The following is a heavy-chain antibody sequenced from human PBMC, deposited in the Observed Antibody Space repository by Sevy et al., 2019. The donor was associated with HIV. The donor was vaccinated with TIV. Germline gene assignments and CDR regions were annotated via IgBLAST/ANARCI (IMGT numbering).Heavy chain of an antibody. V-gene: IGHV4-59*08. J-gene: IGHJ4*02. CDR2: IYYNGHI. D-gene: IGHD3-10*01. CDR3: AGVNAGGRGYS. CDR1: GGSITSLY. Sequence: SETLSLTCTVSGGSITSLYWNWIRQPPGKGLEWIANIYYNGHINYNPSLKSRVTLSLDTSKNQFSLRLSSVTAADTAMYCCAGVNAGGRGYSWGQGTLVTVSS.